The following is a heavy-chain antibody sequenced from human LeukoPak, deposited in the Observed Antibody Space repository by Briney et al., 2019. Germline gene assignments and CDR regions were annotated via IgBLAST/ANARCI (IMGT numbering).Heavy chain of an antibody. J-gene: IGHJ6*03. Sequence: SVKVSCKASGGTFSSYAISWVRQAPGQGLEWMGGIIPIFGTANYAQKFQGRVTITADESTSTAYMELSSLRSEDTAVYYCARENCSGGSCQYYYYYYMDVWGKGTTATVSS. V-gene: IGHV1-69*01. D-gene: IGHD2-15*01. CDR1: GGTFSSYA. CDR3: ARENCSGGSCQYYYYYYMDV. CDR2: IIPIFGTA.